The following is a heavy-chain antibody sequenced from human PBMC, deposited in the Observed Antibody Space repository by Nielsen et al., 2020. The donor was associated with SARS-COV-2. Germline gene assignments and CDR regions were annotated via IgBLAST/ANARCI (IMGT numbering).Heavy chain of an antibody. CDR1: GGSFSGYY. J-gene: IGHJ5*02. D-gene: IGHD2-21*02. Sequence: SETLSLTCTVYGGSFSGYYYSWIRQPPGKGLEWIGEINQSGSTNYNPSLKSRVTISVDTSKNQFSLKLSSVTAADTAVYYCARAYCGGDCYSDWFDPWGQGTLVTVSS. CDR2: INQSGST. V-gene: IGHV4-34*01. CDR3: ARAYCGGDCYSDWFDP.